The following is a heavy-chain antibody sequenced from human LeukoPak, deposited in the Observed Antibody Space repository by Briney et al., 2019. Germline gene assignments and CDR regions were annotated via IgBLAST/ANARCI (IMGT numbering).Heavy chain of an antibody. Sequence: GSLRLSCAACGFTISSYIMNWVRQAPGKGLEWVSSISSSTRYIYYADSVKGRFTISRDNAKNSLYLQMNSLRAEDTAVYYCARDLASTWYVDYRGQGTLVTVSS. CDR2: ISSSTRYI. CDR1: GFTISSYI. CDR3: ARDLASTWYVDY. J-gene: IGHJ4*02. V-gene: IGHV3-21*01. D-gene: IGHD6-13*01.